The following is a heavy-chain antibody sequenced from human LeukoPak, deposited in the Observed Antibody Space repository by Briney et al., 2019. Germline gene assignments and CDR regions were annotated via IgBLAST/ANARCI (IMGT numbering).Heavy chain of an antibody. CDR3: ASAQYCSGGSCYEYYYYYMDV. J-gene: IGHJ6*03. D-gene: IGHD2-15*01. CDR2: IYTSGST. CDR1: GGSISSGSSY. Sequence: SQTLSLTCTVSGGSISSGSSYWSWIRQPAGKGLEWIGRIYTSGSTNYNPPLKSRVTISVDTSKNQFSLKLSSVTAADTAVYFCASAQYCSGGSCYEYYYYYMDVWGKGTTVTVSS. V-gene: IGHV4-61*02.